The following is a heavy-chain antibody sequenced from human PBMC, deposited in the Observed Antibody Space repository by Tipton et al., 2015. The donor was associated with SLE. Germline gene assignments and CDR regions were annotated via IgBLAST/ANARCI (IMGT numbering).Heavy chain of an antibody. CDR3: ARVPAFYYYYMDV. CDR1: GASITDYQ. CDR2: IYYSGTT. D-gene: IGHD2-2*01. V-gene: IGHV4-59*01. J-gene: IGHJ6*03. Sequence: TLSLTCSVSGASITDYQWTWIRQPPGKRLEWIGYIYYSGTTKYNPSLKSRVSISVDTSRNQFSLRLSSVTAADTAMYYCARVPAFYYYYMDVWGKGTTVTVSS.